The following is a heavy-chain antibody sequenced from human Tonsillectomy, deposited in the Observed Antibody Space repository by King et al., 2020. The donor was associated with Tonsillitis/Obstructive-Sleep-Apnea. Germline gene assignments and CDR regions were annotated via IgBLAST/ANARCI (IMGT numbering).Heavy chain of an antibody. D-gene: IGHD4-23*01. J-gene: IGHJ4*02. CDR2: ISSSSSYI. CDR1: GFTFRSYS. V-gene: IGHV3-21*01. Sequence: DVQLVESGGGLVKPGGSLRLSCAASGFTFRSYSMNWVRHAPGRGLEWVSSISSSSSYIYYADSVKGRFTISRDNAKNSLYLQMYSLRAEDTAVYYCAGGGAAVVSGVDYWGQGALVTVSS. CDR3: AGGGAAVVSGVDY.